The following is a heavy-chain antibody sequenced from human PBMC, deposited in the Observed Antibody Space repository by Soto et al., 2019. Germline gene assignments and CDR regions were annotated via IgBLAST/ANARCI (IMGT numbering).Heavy chain of an antibody. V-gene: IGHV4-31*03. D-gene: IGHD3-9*01. Sequence: PSETLSLTCTVSGGSISSGGYYWSWIRQHPGKGLEWIGYIYYSGSTYYNPSLKSRVTISVDTSKNQFSLKLSSVTAADTAVYYCAREHILTGYSDVHDWFDPWGQGTLVTVSS. CDR3: AREHILTGYSDVHDWFDP. CDR2: IYYSGST. CDR1: GGSISSGGYY. J-gene: IGHJ5*02.